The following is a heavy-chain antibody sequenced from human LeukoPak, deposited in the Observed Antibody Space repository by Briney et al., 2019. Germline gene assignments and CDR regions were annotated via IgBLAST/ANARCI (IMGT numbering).Heavy chain of an antibody. D-gene: IGHD1-26*01. J-gene: IGHJ4*02. Sequence: GGSLRLSCAASGFTFSTFGMHWVRQAPGKGLEWVAIILYDASYKYYADSVKGRFTISRDNSRDTLYLQMNSLRAEDTAVYYCAKEDSVGGFSDSWGQGTLVTVSS. CDR1: GFTFSTFG. CDR2: ILYDASYK. V-gene: IGHV3-30*18. CDR3: AKEDSVGGFSDS.